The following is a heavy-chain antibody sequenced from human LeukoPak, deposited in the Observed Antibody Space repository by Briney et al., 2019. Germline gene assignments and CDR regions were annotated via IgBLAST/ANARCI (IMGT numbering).Heavy chain of an antibody. V-gene: IGHV4-61*08. Sequence: SETLSLTCTVSGGSISSGDYYWSWIRQPPGKGLEWIGYIYYSGSTNYNPSLKSRVTISVDTSKNQFSLKLSSVTAADTAVYYCARSYYYDSSGYPRDYYGMDVWGQGTTVTVSS. CDR1: GGSISSGDYY. CDR3: ARSYYYDSSGYPRDYYGMDV. D-gene: IGHD3-22*01. J-gene: IGHJ6*02. CDR2: IYYSGST.